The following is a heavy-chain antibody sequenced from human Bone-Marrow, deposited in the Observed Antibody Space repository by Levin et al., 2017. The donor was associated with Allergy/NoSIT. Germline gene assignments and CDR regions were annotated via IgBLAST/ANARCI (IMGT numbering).Heavy chain of an antibody. CDR1: GGSISSGGHS. D-gene: IGHD1-14*01. CDR2: IYHSGST. Sequence: SETLSLTCAVSGGSISSGGHSWNWIRQPPGKGLEWIGYIYHSGSTYYNPSLKGRVTISVDRSKNQFSLKLSSVTAADTAVYYCARDLCGSGTTSKCYGENWFDPWGQGTLVTVSS. CDR3: ARDLCGSGTTSKCYGENWFDP. J-gene: IGHJ5*02. V-gene: IGHV4-30-2*01.